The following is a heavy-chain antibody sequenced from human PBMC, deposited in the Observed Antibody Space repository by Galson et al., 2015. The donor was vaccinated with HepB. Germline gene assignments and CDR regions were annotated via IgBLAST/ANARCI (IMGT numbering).Heavy chain of an antibody. V-gene: IGHV3-7*03. CDR3: ARDRGEYDYVWGSYRWTNKGVDY. J-gene: IGHJ4*02. CDR1: GFTFSSYW. D-gene: IGHD3-16*02. Sequence: SLRLSCAASGFTFSSYWMSWVRQAPGKGLEWVANIKQDGSEKYYVDSVKGRFTISRDNAKNSLYLQMNSLRAEDTAVYYCARDRGEYDYVWGSYRWTNKGVDYWGQGTLVTVSS. CDR2: IKQDGSEK.